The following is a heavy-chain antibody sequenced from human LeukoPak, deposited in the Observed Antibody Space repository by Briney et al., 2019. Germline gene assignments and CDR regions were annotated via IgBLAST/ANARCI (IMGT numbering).Heavy chain of an antibody. V-gene: IGHV5-51*01. Sequence: GESLKISCKGSGYSFTTYWVAWVRQMPGKGLEWMGIIYPGDSDIRYSPSFQGQVSISADKSISTAYLQWSSLKASVTAKYYCARFYSYTMDVWGPGTTVTVSS. J-gene: IGHJ6*02. CDR1: GYSFTTYW. CDR2: IYPGDSDI. CDR3: ARFYSYTMDV.